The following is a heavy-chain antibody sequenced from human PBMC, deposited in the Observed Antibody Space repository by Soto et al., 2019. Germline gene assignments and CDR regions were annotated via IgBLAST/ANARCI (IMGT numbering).Heavy chain of an antibody. CDR1: GYTFTSYG. CDR2: ISAYNGNT. Sequence: ASVKVSCKASGYTFTSYGISWVRQAPGQGLEWMGWISAYNGNTNYAQKLRGRVTMTTDTSTSTAYMELRSLRSDDTAVYYCARDVGYSTYSSLFYYYYGMDVWGQGTTVTVSS. V-gene: IGHV1-18*01. J-gene: IGHJ6*02. D-gene: IGHD4-4*01. CDR3: ARDVGYSTYSSLFYYYYGMDV.